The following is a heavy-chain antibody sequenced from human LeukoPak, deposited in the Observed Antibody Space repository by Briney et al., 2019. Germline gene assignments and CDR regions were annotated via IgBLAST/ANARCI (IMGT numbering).Heavy chain of an antibody. Sequence: GGSLRLSCEASGFTFSSYHMNWDRQPPGKGLEWISQISSSGDITLYADSVKGRFTISRDNAKNSLYLQMNSLRAEDMALYYCAKASSGYYYEDTAFDIWGQGTMVTVSS. V-gene: IGHV3-48*03. CDR3: AKASSGYYYEDTAFDI. CDR1: GFTFSSYH. D-gene: IGHD3-22*01. J-gene: IGHJ3*02. CDR2: ISSSGDIT.